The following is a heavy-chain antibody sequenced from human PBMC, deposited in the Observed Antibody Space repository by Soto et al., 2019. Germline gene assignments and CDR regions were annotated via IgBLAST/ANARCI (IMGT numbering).Heavy chain of an antibody. CDR2: ISAYNGNT. Sequence: QVQLVQSGVEVKKPGASVKVSCKASGYTFSSYGISWVRQAPGQGLGWMGWISAYNGNTNYSQKLQCRVTTNNDASTSTAYMAARSLRADDTAVYYDARNKAERGMDDWGQGTTVTVSS. D-gene: IGHD6-19*01. CDR3: ARNKAERGMDD. CDR1: GYTFSSYG. J-gene: IGHJ6*02. V-gene: IGHV1-18*01.